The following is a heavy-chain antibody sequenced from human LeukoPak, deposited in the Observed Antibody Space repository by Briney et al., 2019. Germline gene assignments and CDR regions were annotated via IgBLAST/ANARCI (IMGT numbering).Heavy chain of an antibody. CDR1: GYTLTELS. J-gene: IGHJ5*02. D-gene: IGHD2-2*01. CDR2: FDPEDGET. V-gene: IGHV1-24*01. CDR3: ATSAVIVVVPAAYH. Sequence: ASVKVSCKVSGYTLTELSMHWVRQSPGKGLEWMGGFDPEDGETIYAQKFQGRVTMTEDTSTDTAYMELSSLRSEDTAVYYCATSAVIVVVPAAYHWGQGTLVTVSS.